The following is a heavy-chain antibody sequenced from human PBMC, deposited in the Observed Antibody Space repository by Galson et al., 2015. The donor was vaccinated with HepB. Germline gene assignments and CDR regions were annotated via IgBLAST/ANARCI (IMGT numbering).Heavy chain of an antibody. Sequence: SVKVSCKASGYTFTSFDINWVRQATGQGLEWMGWMNPNNGNTGFARKFQGRVTMSGDTSISTAYMELTSLRSEDTAVYYCARGSTLGLGECPYGGCQSHHWGQGTLFTVSS. CDR3: ARGSTLGLGECPYGGCQSHH. V-gene: IGHV1-8*01. CDR2: MNPNNGNT. J-gene: IGHJ5*02. D-gene: IGHD3-16*01. CDR1: GYTFTSFD.